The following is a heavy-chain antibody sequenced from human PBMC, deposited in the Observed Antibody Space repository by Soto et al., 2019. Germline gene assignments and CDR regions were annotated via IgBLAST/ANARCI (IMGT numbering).Heavy chain of an antibody. V-gene: IGHV4-31*03. D-gene: IGHD3-16*02. CDR1: GCSVSRGGYY. J-gene: IGHJ4*02. CDR3: ARSSHLGDLSLGY. CDR2: IRYDGRT. Sequence: QVQLQESGPGLVKPSQTLSLTCTVSGCSVSRGGYYWSWIRHYPGKGLEWIGYIRYDGRTYYDLSLKSRITMSAETAKNEFALNLSSVTAADTAVYHGARSSHLGDLSLGYWGQGILVSVSS.